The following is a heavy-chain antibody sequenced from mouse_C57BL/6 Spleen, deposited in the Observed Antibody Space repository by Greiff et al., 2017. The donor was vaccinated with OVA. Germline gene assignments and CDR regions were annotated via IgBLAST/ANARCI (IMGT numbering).Heavy chain of an antibody. V-gene: IGHV3-6*01. CDR2: ISYDGSN. J-gene: IGHJ3*01. CDR3: ARVGNPAWFAY. Sequence: DVKLQESGPGLVKPSQSLSLTCSVTGYSITSGYYWNWIRQFPGNKLEWMGYISYDGSNNYNPSLKNRISITRDTSKNQFFLKLNSVTTEDTATYYCARVGNPAWFAYWGQGTLVTVSA. CDR1: GYSITSGYY. D-gene: IGHD2-1*01.